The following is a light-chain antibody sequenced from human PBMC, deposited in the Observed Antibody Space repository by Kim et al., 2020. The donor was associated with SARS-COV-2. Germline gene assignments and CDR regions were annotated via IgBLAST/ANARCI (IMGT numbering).Light chain of an antibody. CDR3: QKYNSALFT. CDR1: QGISNY. Sequence: ASVGDRVTLTCRASQGISNYLAWYQQKPGQVPKLLIYAASTLQSGVPSRFSGSGSGTEFTLTISSLQPEDVATYYCQKYNSALFTFGPGTKVDIK. V-gene: IGKV1-27*01. J-gene: IGKJ3*01. CDR2: AAS.